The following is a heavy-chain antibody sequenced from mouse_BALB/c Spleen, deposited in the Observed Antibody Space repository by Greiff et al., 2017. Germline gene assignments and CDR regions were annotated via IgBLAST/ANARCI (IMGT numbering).Heavy chain of an antibody. D-gene: IGHD2-14*01. V-gene: IGHV1-20*01. CDR1: GYSFTGYF. CDR2: INPYNGDT. Sequence: VQLQQSGPELVKPGASVKISCKASGYSFTGYFMNWVMQSHGKSLEWIGRINPYNGDTFYNQKFKGKATLTVDKSSSTAHMELRSLTSEDSAVYYCARDYRYDEGAWFAYWGQGTLVTVSA. J-gene: IGHJ3*01. CDR3: ARDYRYDEGAWFAY.